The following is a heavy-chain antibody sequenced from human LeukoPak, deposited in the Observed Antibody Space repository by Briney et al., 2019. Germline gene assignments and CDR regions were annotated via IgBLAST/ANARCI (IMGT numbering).Heavy chain of an antibody. CDR2: ISAYNGNT. D-gene: IGHD3-10*01. CDR3: ARDSWFGELLRGDY. V-gene: IGHV1-18*04. J-gene: IGHJ4*02. CDR1: CYTFTSYG. Sequence: GSSVKVSCKASCYTFTSYGIGWVRQAPGQGLEWMGWISAYNGNTNYAQKLQGRVTMTTDTSTSTAYMELRSLRSDDTAVYYCARDSWFGELLRGDYWGQGTLVTVSS.